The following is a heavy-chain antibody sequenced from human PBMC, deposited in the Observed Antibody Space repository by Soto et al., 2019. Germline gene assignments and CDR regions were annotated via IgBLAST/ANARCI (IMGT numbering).Heavy chain of an antibody. CDR3: ATLPYGGYHGYFDN. Sequence: SSVKVSCKAPGGTFTSYAITWVRQAPGQGLEWMGRIIPIIGTANYAQKFQDRVTIIADESTNTAFMELSNLRYEDTAVYYCATLPYGGYHGYFDNWGQGTLVTVSS. CDR1: GGTFTSYA. D-gene: IGHD2-15*01. J-gene: IGHJ4*02. V-gene: IGHV1-69*13. CDR2: IIPIIGTA.